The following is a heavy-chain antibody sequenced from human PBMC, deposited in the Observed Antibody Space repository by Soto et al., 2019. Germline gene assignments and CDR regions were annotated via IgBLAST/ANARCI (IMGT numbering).Heavy chain of an antibody. J-gene: IGHJ3*02. D-gene: IGHD6-13*01. Sequence: VASVKVSCKVSGYTLTELSMHWVRQAPGKGLEWMGGFDPEDGETIYTQKFQGRVNMTEDTSTDKAYMELSSLRSADTAVYYCATDISSRLVLSFDIWGQGTMVTVSS. CDR2: FDPEDGET. V-gene: IGHV1-24*01. CDR1: GYTLTELS. CDR3: ATDISSRLVLSFDI.